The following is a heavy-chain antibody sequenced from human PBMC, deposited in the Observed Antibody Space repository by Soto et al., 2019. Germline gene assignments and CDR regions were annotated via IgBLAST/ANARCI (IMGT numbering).Heavy chain of an antibody. CDR2: IKQDGSEK. V-gene: IGHV3-7*01. CDR3: ARGGDQGYYYMDV. CDR1: GFTFSSYW. J-gene: IGHJ6*03. Sequence: GGSLRLSCAASGFTFSSYWMSWVRQAPGKGLEWVANIKQDGSEKYYVDSVKGRFTISRDNAKNSLYLQMNSLRAEDTAVYYCARGGDQGYYYMDVWGKGTTVTVSS. D-gene: IGHD2-2*01.